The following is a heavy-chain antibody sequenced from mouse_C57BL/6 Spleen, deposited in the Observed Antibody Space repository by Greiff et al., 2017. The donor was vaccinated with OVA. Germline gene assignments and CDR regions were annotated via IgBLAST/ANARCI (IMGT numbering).Heavy chain of an antibody. V-gene: IGHV2-6*01. CDR1: GFSLTSYG. D-gene: IGHD1-1*01. J-gene: IGHJ4*01. Sequence: VNVVESGPGLVAPSQSLSITCTVSGFSLTSYGVDWVRQSPGKGLEWLGVIWGVGSTNYNSALKSRLSISKDNSKSQVFLKMNSLQTDDTAMYYCARSSPYAMDYWGQGTSVTVSS. CDR2: IWGVGST. CDR3: ARSSPYAMDY.